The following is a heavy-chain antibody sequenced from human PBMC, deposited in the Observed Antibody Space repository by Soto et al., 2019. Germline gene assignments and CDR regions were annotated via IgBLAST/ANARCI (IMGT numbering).Heavy chain of an antibody. Sequence: SETLSLTCTVSGGSISSSTYHWAWIRQPPGKGLEWIASIYYTGTTYYSPSLKSRVTISVDTSKNHFSLKLSSVTAADTAVYYCSRERESASEHWGQGTLVTVS. CDR2: IYYTGTT. CDR3: SRERESASEH. J-gene: IGHJ4*02. V-gene: IGHV4-39*02. CDR1: GGSISSSTYH.